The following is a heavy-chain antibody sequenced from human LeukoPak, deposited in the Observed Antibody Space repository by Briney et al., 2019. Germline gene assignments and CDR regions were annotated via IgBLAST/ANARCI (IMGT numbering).Heavy chain of an antibody. J-gene: IGHJ4*02. Sequence: PGGSLRLSCAASGFTFSSYSMNWVRQAPGKGLEGVSSISSSSSYIYYADSVKGRFTISRDNAKNSLYLQMNSLRAEDTAVYYCARGMYSSSWYADYWGQGTLVTVSS. CDR1: GFTFSSYS. CDR2: ISSSSSYI. CDR3: ARGMYSSSWYADY. D-gene: IGHD6-13*01. V-gene: IGHV3-21*01.